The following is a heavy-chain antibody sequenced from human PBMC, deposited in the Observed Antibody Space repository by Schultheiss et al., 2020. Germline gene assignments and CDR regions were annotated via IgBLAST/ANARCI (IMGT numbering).Heavy chain of an antibody. D-gene: IGHD3/OR15-3a*01. CDR3: ARGLGYDY. V-gene: IGHV4-39*01. Sequence: GSLRLSCTVSGGSISSGSYYWSWIRQPAGKGLEWIGYIYHSGGTYYNPSLKSRVTISVDTSKNQFSLKLSSVTAADTAVYYCARGLGYDYWGQGTLVTVSS. CDR2: IYHSGGT. J-gene: IGHJ4*02. CDR1: GGSISSGSYY.